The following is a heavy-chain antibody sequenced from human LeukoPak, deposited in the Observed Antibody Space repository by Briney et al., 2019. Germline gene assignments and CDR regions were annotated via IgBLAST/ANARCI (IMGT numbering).Heavy chain of an antibody. CDR1: GYSFTNYW. CDR2: IYPGDSDT. Sequence: GESLKISCKGSGYSFTNYWIDWVRQVPGKGLEWMGIIYPGDSDTRYSPSFRGQVTISVDKSINTAYLQWNSLQASDTAMYYCARRTSARHWFDPWGQETLVTVSS. J-gene: IGHJ5*02. V-gene: IGHV5-51*01. CDR3: ARRTSARHWFDP.